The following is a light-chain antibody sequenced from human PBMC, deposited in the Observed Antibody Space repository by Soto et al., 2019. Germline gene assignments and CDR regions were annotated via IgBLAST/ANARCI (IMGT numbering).Light chain of an antibody. CDR1: QDVDSW. CDR3: QQAHTFPIS. V-gene: IGKV1-12*01. Sequence: DIQLTQSPSSVSASVGDRVTITCRASQDVDSWLAWYQQKPGKAPKLLIYGASSLQSGVPSRFSGSGSETDFTFTITSLQPEDFATYYCQQAHTFPISVGRGTRLEIK. J-gene: IGKJ5*01. CDR2: GAS.